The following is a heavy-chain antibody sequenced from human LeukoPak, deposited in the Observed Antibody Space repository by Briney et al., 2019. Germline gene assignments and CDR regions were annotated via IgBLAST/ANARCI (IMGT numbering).Heavy chain of an antibody. V-gene: IGHV3-11*01. CDR3: ARDHSSGYVSKTWGGHFDY. J-gene: IGHJ4*02. D-gene: IGHD5-12*01. CDR1: GFTFSDYY. CDR2: ISSSGSTI. Sequence: PGGSLRLSCAASGFTFSDYYMSWIRQAPGKGLEWVSYISSSGSTIYYADSVKGRFTISRGNAKNSLYLQMNSLRAEDTAVYYCARDHSSGYVSKTWGGHFDYWGQGTLVTVSS.